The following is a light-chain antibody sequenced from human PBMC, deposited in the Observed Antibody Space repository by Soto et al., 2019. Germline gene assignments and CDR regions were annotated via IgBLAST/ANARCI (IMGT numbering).Light chain of an antibody. Sequence: EIGLTQSPGTLSLSPGERATLSCRASQSLYSNSLAWYQLKPGQAPRLLISGASSRATGIPDRFSGSGSGTDFTLTISRLEPEDFAVYYCHQYGSSPATFGQGTKVDIK. J-gene: IGKJ1*01. CDR3: HQYGSSPAT. CDR1: QSLYSNS. CDR2: GAS. V-gene: IGKV3-20*01.